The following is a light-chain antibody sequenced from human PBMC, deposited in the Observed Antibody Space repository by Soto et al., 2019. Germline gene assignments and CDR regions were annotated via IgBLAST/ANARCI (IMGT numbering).Light chain of an antibody. V-gene: IGLV2-14*01. CDR2: EVT. CDR1: SGDIGSYNR. Sequence: QSVLTQPASVSGSPGQSITISCTGTSGDIGSYNRVSWCQQHPGKAPKLIIYEVTDRPSGVSNRFSGSKSGNTASLTISGLQAEDEAEYYCSSYTNISTRACVFGTGTKVTVL. CDR3: SSYTNISTRACV. J-gene: IGLJ1*01.